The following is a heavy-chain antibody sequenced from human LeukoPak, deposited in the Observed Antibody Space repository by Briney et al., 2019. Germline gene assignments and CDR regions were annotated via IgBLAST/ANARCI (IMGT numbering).Heavy chain of an antibody. CDR3: ARGGIYWSGFDY. CDR1: GFTLSNYW. Sequence: GGSLRLSCAASGFTLSNYWMSWVRQAPGKGLEWVANIKEDGSAKYYVDSVKGRFTISRDNAENSLYLHMNSLRAEDTAVYFCARGGIYWSGFDYWGQGTLVTVSS. V-gene: IGHV3-7*01. D-gene: IGHD2-8*02. J-gene: IGHJ4*02. CDR2: IKEDGSAK.